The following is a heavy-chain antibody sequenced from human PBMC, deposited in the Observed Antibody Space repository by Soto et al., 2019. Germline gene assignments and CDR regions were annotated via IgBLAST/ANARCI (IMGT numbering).Heavy chain of an antibody. CDR2: IYWDDDK. J-gene: IGHJ4*02. Sequence: QITLKESGPTLVKPTQTLTLTCTFSGFSLSTSGVGVGWIRQPPGKALEWLALIYWDDDKRYSPSLKSRLTITTXTSKDQVVLTMTNMDPVDTATYYCAHGAAAGTYDYWGQGTLVTVSS. CDR3: AHGAAAGTYDY. V-gene: IGHV2-5*02. CDR1: GFSLSTSGVG. D-gene: IGHD6-13*01.